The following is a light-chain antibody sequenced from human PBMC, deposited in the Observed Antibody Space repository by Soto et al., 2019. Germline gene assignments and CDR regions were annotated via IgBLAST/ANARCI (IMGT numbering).Light chain of an antibody. CDR3: QSYDSSLSRRWV. CDR2: G. Sequence: QSVLTQPPSVSGAPGQRVTISCTGSSSNIGAGYPVHWYQQLPGTAPKLLVAGNRPSGVPDRFSVSKSGASASLALTGLQAEDEADYYCQSYDSSLSRRWVFGGGTKVTVL. CDR1: SSNIGAGYP. J-gene: IGLJ3*02. V-gene: IGLV1-40*01.